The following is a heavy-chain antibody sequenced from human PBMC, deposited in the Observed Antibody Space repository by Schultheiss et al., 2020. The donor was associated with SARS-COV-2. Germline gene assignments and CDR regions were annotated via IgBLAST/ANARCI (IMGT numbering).Heavy chain of an antibody. CDR3: ARSGSSGWNNWSDP. CDR1: GGSISSYY. J-gene: IGHJ5*02. CDR2: IYTSGST. Sequence: SETLSLTCTVSGGSISSYYWSWIRQPAGKGLEWIGRIYTSGSTNYNPSLKSRVTMSVDTSMNQFSLKLSSVTAADTAVYYCARSGSSGWNNWSDPWGQGTLVTVSS. V-gene: IGHV4-4*07. D-gene: IGHD6-19*01.